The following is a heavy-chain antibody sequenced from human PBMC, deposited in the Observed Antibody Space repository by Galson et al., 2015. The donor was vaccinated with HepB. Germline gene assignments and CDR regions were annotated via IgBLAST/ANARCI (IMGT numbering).Heavy chain of an antibody. V-gene: IGHV3-30*18. CDR2: ISYDGSNK. J-gene: IGHJ4*02. CDR3: AKENDYGDYRANDY. Sequence: SLRLSCAASGFTFSSYSMHWVRQAPGKGLEWVAVISYDGSNKYYADSVKGRFTIPRDNSKNTLYLQMNSLRAEDTAVYYCAKENDYGDYRANDYWGQGTLVTVSS. D-gene: IGHD4-17*01. CDR1: GFTFSSYS.